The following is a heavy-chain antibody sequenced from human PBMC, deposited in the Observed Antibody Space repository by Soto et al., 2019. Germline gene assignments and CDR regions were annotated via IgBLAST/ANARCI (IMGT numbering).Heavy chain of an antibody. V-gene: IGHV4-30-2*01. CDR3: ARDQLEGNWFDP. J-gene: IGHJ5*02. CDR1: GGSISSGGYS. CDR2: IHHSGST. D-gene: IGHD1-1*01. Sequence: QLQLQESGSGLVRPSQTLSLTCAVSGGSISSGGYSWNWIRQPPGKGLEWIGYIHHSGSTLYNPSPETRGTTSVDKSKNQFSMKLTSVTAADTAVYYCARDQLEGNWFDPWGQGTLVTVSS.